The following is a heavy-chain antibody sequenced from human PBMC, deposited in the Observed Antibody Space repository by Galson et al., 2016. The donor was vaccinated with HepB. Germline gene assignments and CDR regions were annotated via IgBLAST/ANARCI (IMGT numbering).Heavy chain of an antibody. CDR1: GFTFSSYG. V-gene: IGHV3-33*01. Sequence: SLRLSCAASGFTFSSYGMHWVRQAPGKGLEWVAVIWYDGSNKYYADSVKGRFTISRDNAKNSLYLQVNSLRAEDTAVYYCARDATSVLQPGYGMDVWGKGTTVTVSS. J-gene: IGHJ6*04. CDR2: IWYDGSNK. CDR3: ARDATSVLQPGYGMDV. D-gene: IGHD2-15*01.